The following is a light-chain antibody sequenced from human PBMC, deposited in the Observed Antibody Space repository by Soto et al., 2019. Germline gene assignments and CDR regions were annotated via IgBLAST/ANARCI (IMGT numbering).Light chain of an antibody. CDR1: SSNIGGET. V-gene: IGLV1-44*01. CDR3: CSYAGNYTLL. Sequence: QSVLTQPPSASGSPGQRVTISCSGSSSNIGGETVNWYQQLPGTAPKLLIYGKTHRPSGVPDRFSGSKSANTASLTISGLQADDEADYYCCSYAGNYTLLFGGGTKLTVL. CDR2: GKT. J-gene: IGLJ2*01.